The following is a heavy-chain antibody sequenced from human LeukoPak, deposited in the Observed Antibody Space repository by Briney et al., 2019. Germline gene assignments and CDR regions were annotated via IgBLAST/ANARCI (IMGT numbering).Heavy chain of an antibody. J-gene: IGHJ5*02. CDR1: GFMFTNFD. V-gene: IGHV1-8*02. Sequence: ASVKVSCKASGFMFTNFDINWVRQASGLGLEWMGWMDPNTGHTGYAQRFQGRVTLTRDTATSTAYMELKGLRSDDTAVYYCVRDGEGVGISVNYWFDPWGQGTLVTVSS. D-gene: IGHD3-10*01. CDR3: VRDGEGVGISVNYWFDP. CDR2: MDPNTGHT.